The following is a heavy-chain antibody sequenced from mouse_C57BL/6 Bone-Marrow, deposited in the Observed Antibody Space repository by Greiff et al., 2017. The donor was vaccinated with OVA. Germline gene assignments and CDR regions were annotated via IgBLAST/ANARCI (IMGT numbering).Heavy chain of an antibody. CDR1: GYTFTSYT. D-gene: IGHD3-3*01. J-gene: IGHJ4*01. CDR2: INPSSGYT. CDR3: ARRGDDAMDY. V-gene: IGHV1-4*01. Sequence: QVQLQQSGADLARPGASVKMSCKASGYTFTSYTMHWVKQRPGQGLEWIGYINPSSGYTKYNQKFKDKATLTADKSSSTAYMQLSSLTSEDSAVYYCARRGDDAMDYWGQGTSVTVSS.